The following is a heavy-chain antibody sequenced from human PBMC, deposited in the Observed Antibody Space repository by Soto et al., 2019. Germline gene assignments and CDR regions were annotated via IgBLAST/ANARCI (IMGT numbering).Heavy chain of an antibody. J-gene: IGHJ6*02. CDR1: GGSFSGYY. V-gene: IGHV4-34*01. Sequence: QVQLQQWGAGLLKPSETLSLTCAVYGGSFSGYYWSWIRQPPGKGLEWIGEINHSGSTNYNPSLKNRVPIPVHTAKTQFSLKLSSVTAAAPAVYYCARVPPHDSDGMDVWGQGTTLTVSS. CDR3: ARVPPHDSDGMDV. D-gene: IGHD1-1*01. CDR2: INHSGST.